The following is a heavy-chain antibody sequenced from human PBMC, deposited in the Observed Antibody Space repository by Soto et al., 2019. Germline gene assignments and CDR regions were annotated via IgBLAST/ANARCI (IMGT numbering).Heavy chain of an antibody. CDR3: AKSNDFWSGYSDY. J-gene: IGHJ4*02. Sequence: EVQLLESGGGLVQPGGSLRLSCAASGFTFSSYAMSWVRQAPGKGLEWVSAISGSGGSTYYADSVKGRFTISRDNFKNTLYLQMNSLRAEDTAVYYCAKSNDFWSGYSDYWGQGTLVTVSS. CDR1: GFTFSSYA. D-gene: IGHD3-3*01. CDR2: ISGSGGST. V-gene: IGHV3-23*01.